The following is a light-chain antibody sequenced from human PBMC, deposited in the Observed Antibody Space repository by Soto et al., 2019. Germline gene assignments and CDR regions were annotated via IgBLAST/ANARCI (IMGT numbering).Light chain of an antibody. CDR1: QSLVSSNGNTY. CDR2: MVS. J-gene: IGKJ1*01. V-gene: IGKV2-30*01. Sequence: DVVMTQSPLSLPVTLGQPASISCRSSQSLVSSNGNTYLNWFQQWPGQSPRRLIYMVSNRDSGVPDRFSGSGSGTDFTLKISRVEAEDVGVYYCMQGTYWPPWTFGQGTKVEIK. CDR3: MQGTYWPPWT.